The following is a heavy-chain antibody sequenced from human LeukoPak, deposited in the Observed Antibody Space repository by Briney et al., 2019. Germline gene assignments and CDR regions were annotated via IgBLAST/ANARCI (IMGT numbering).Heavy chain of an antibody. Sequence: SETLSLTCAVYGGAFSPYYWSWIRQSPGKGLEWIAEIDHRGDTNYNPSVKSRVTISIDTSKNQFSLNMRSLSAADTAVYYCARGATISETGYFDFWGQGTLVTVSS. J-gene: IGHJ4*03. D-gene: IGHD5-24*01. CDR1: GGAFSPYY. CDR2: IDHRGDT. V-gene: IGHV4-34*01. CDR3: ARGATISETGYFDF.